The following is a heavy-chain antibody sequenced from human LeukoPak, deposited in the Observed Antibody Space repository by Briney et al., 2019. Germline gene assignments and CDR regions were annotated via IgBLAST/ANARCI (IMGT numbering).Heavy chain of an antibody. V-gene: IGHV3-7*03. CDR2: INHNGNVN. CDR3: ARGGGLDV. Sequence: GGSLRLSCAASGFTFSSYWMNWARQAPGRGLEWVASINHNGNVNYYVDSVKGRFTISRDNAKNSLYLQMSNLRAEDTAVYFCARGGGLDVWGQGATVTVSS. CDR1: GFTFSSYW. D-gene: IGHD3-16*01. J-gene: IGHJ6*02.